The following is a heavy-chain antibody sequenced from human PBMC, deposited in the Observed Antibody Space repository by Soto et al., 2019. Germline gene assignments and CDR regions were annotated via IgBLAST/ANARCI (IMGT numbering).Heavy chain of an antibody. CDR3: ARVLSVTLFDN. V-gene: IGHV4-31*03. D-gene: IGHD4-17*01. CDR2: TYYSGRT. J-gene: IGHJ4*02. Sequence: QVQLQESGPGLVKPSQTLSLTCTVSGGSISAGGYYWSWIRQHPGKGLEWLGYTYYSGRTYYNPSLKSRVTISVDTATNPFSLKLSSVTAADTAVYYCARVLSVTLFDNWGQGTLVTVSS. CDR1: GGSISAGGYY.